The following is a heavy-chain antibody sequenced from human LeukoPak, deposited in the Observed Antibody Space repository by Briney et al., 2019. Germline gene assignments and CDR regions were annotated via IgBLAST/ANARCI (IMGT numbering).Heavy chain of an antibody. CDR1: GGSSSGYY. CDR2: INHSGST. D-gene: IGHD3-16*01. CDR3: ARLSLYPSGVVDY. V-gene: IGHV4-34*01. J-gene: IGHJ4*02. Sequence: SETLSLTCAVYGGSSSGYYWSWIRQPPGKGLEWIGEINHSGSTTYNPSLKSRVTISVDTSKNQFSLKLSSVTAADTAVYYCARLSLYPSGVVDYWGQGTLVTVSS.